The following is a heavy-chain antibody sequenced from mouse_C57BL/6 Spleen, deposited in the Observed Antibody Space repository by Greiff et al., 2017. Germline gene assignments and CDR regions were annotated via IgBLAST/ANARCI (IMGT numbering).Heavy chain of an antibody. J-gene: IGHJ4*01. Sequence: EVQVVESEGGLVQPGSSMKLSCTASGFTFSDYYMAWVRQVPEKGLEWVANINYDGSSTYYLDSLKSRFIISRDNAKNILYLQMSSLKSEDTATYYCARDDQRAMDYWGQGTSVTVSS. CDR3: ARDDQRAMDY. CDR1: GFTFSDYY. CDR2: INYDGSST. V-gene: IGHV5-16*01.